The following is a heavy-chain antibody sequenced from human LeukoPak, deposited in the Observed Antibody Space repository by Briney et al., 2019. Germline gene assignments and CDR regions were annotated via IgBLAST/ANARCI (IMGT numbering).Heavy chain of an antibody. D-gene: IGHD3-10*01. CDR2: IYYSWTT. Sequence: SQTLSLTCTVSGGSFSTFGVYWNWIRQHPGNGLEAIRYIYYSWTTYRYPSLKRRVTILLDASKHQFSLNMSSVNATDTAVYFCARGPGGEFDFWGQGIMVTVSS. V-gene: IGHV4-31*03. J-gene: IGHJ4*02. CDR3: ARGPGGEFDF. CDR1: GGSFSTFGVY.